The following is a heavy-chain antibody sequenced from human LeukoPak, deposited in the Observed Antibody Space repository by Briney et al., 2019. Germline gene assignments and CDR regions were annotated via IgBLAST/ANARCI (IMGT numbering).Heavy chain of an antibody. J-gene: IGHJ5*02. CDR1: DFSFITYA. D-gene: IGHD3-10*01. Sequence: GRSLRLSCAASDFSFITYAMSWVRQAPGKGLEWVSTISGGGDATYYADSVKGRFTISRDNSKNTLYLQMNSLRAEDTAVYYCAKDWYYYGSGSYVFDPWGQGTLVTVSS. V-gene: IGHV3-23*01. CDR3: AKDWYYYGSGSYVFDP. CDR2: ISGGGDAT.